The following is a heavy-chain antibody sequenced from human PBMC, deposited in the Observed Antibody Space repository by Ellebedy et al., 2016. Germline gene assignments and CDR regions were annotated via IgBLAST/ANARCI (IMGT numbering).Heavy chain of an antibody. V-gene: IGHV3-23*01. CDR2: ISGNGSTT. CDR1: GFTFRNFF. CDR3: RQGHYADF. Sequence: GESLKISXVASGFTFRNFFMTWVRQAPGKGLEWVSTISGNGSTTYYADSLKGRFTISRDNSKNSVYLRMNNLRVEDTAVYYCRQGHYADFWGQGTLVTVSS. J-gene: IGHJ4*02.